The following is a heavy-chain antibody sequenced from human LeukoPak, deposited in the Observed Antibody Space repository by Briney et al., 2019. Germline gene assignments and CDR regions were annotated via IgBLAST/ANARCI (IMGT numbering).Heavy chain of an antibody. CDR1: GYTFTDYY. J-gene: IGHJ5*02. CDR2: VDPEDGET. D-gene: IGHD3/OR15-3a*01. Sequence: EASVKISCKVSGYTFTDYYMHWVQQDPGKGLEWMGLVDPEDGETIYAEKFQGRVTITADTSTDTAYMELSSLRSEDTAVYYCATLPMISAPENNWFDPWGQGTLVTVSS. CDR3: ATLPMISAPENNWFDP. V-gene: IGHV1-69-2*01.